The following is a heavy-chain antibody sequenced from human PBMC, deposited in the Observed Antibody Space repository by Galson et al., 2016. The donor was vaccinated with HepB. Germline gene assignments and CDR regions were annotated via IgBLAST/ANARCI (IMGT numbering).Heavy chain of an antibody. CDR2: IKQDGSQK. D-gene: IGHD6-19*01. J-gene: IGHJ4*02. Sequence: SLRLSCAGSGFTFSTYWMAWVRQAPGKGLEWVASIKQDGSQKDYVDSVRGRFTISRDNAQKSVFLQMDSLRVEDTAGYYCAGGGGWLSNQWGQGTVVTVSS. V-gene: IGHV3-7*01. CDR3: AGGGGWLSNQ. CDR1: GFTFSTYW.